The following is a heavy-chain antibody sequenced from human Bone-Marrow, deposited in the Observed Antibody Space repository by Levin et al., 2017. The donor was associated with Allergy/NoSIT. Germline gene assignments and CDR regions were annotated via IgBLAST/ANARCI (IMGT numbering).Heavy chain of an antibody. CDR3: ARAGIVRATVNAFDI. CDR1: GFTFSRYD. Sequence: GGSLRLSCAASGFTFSRYDMHWVRQPTGKGLEWVSAIGTTGDTYYPGSVKGRFTISRENAKNSLYLQMNSLTVGDTAVYYCARAGIVRATVNAFDIWGQGTMVTVSS. V-gene: IGHV3-13*01. CDR2: IGTTGDT. D-gene: IGHD1-26*01. J-gene: IGHJ3*02.